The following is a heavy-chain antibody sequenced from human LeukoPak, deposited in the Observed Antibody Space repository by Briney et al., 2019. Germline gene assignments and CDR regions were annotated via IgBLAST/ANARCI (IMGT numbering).Heavy chain of an antibody. Sequence: PGGSLRLSCAASGFTFSSYSMNWVRQAPGKGLEWVSSISSSSSYIYYADSVKGRFTISRDNAKNSLYLQMNSLRAEDTAVYYCARASQPDIVVVTAMPPPNAFDIWGQGTMVTVSS. V-gene: IGHV3-21*01. CDR1: GFTFSSYS. J-gene: IGHJ3*02. CDR2: ISSSSSYI. D-gene: IGHD2-21*02. CDR3: ARASQPDIVVVTAMPPPNAFDI.